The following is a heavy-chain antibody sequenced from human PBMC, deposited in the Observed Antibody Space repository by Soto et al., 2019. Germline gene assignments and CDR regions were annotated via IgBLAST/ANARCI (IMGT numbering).Heavy chain of an antibody. J-gene: IGHJ5*02. CDR1: GGTFSSYA. CDR3: ARRLLLHGWFDP. D-gene: IGHD2-15*01. V-gene: IGHV1-69*01. CDR2: LIPIFGTA. Sequence: QVQLVQSGAEVKKTGSSVKVSCKASGGTFSSYAISWVRQAPGQGLEWMGGLIPIFGTANYAQKFQGRVTITADESTSTAYMELSSLRSEDTAVYYCARRLLLHGWFDPWGQGTLVTVSS.